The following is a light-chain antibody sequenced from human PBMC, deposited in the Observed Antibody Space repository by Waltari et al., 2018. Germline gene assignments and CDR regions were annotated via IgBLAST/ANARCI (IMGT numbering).Light chain of an antibody. V-gene: IGKV3-20*01. J-gene: IGKJ4*01. CDR2: GAS. CDR3: QQYGSSPPLT. Sequence: EIVLTQSPGTLSLSPGERATLSCRAGQSVSSGYLAWYQQKHGQAPRLLIYGASSRATGIPDRLSGSGSGTDFTLTINRLEPEDSGVYYCQQYGSSPPLTFGGGTKVEI. CDR1: QSVSSGY.